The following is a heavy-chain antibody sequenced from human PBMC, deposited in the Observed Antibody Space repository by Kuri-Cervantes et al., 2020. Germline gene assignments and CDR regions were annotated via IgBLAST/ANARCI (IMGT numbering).Heavy chain of an antibody. CDR3: AREGGIAAAGRYWYFDL. Sequence: GESLKISCAASGFTFSSYEMNWVRQAPGKGLEWVSYISSSGSTIYYADSVKGRFTISRDNAKNSLYLQMNSLRAEDTAVYYCAREGGIAAAGRYWYFDLWGRGTLVTVSS. D-gene: IGHD6-13*01. V-gene: IGHV3-48*03. CDR1: GFTFSSYE. J-gene: IGHJ2*01. CDR2: ISSSGSTI.